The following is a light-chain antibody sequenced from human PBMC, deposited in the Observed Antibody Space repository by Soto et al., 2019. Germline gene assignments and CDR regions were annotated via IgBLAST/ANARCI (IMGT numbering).Light chain of an antibody. J-gene: IGLJ3*02. Sequence: QSALTQRASLSGSPGQSITISCTGTSSDVGGYNYVSWYQQHPGKAPKLMLYDVSNRPSGVSNRFSGSKSGNTASLTSSGLQAEDEADYYCSSSTSSVTLGFGGGTKLTVL. CDR1: SSDVGGYNY. CDR3: SSSTSSVTLG. CDR2: DVS. V-gene: IGLV2-14*03.